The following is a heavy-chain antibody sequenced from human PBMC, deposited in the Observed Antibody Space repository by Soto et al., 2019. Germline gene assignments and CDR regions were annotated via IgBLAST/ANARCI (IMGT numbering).Heavy chain of an antibody. V-gene: IGHV3-48*02. D-gene: IGHD2-15*01. Sequence: EVRLMESGGGWVKPGGPLRLSCAASGLRFSTYKLDGVARAPGKGRGGIAHISTTSFTIYYADSVKGRFTISRDNDRNSLYLEMNSLRDEDTAVYYCARDRCYDGTCYSASDSWGQGTLVTVSS. CDR3: ARDRCYDGTCYSASDS. CDR1: GLRFSTYK. J-gene: IGHJ5*01. CDR2: ISTTSFTI.